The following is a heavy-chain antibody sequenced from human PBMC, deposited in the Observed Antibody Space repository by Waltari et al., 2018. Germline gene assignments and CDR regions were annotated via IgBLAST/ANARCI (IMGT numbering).Heavy chain of an antibody. CDR3: ARGGGDYFDY. CDR1: GFTFSSYA. V-gene: IGHV3-30-3*01. CDR2: ISYDGSNK. J-gene: IGHJ4*02. Sequence: QVQLVESGGGVVQPGRSLRLSCAASGFTFSSYAMHWVRQAPGKGLEWVAVISYDGSNKYYADYGKSRFTISRDNSKNKLYLQMDRLRAEDTAVYYCARGGGDYFDYWGQGTLVTVSS. D-gene: IGHD3-16*01.